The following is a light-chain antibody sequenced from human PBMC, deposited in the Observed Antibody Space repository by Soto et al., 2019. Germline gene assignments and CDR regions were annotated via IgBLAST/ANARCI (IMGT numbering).Light chain of an antibody. CDR3: QQRSNWPPPYT. J-gene: IGKJ2*01. V-gene: IGKV3-11*01. CDR1: QSVSSY. Sequence: EIVLTQSPATVSLSPGERATLSCRASQSVSSYLAWYQQRPGQAPRLLIYDASTRATGIPARFSGSGSGTDFTLTISSLAPEDFAVYYCQQRSNWPPPYTFGQGTKLEIK. CDR2: DAS.